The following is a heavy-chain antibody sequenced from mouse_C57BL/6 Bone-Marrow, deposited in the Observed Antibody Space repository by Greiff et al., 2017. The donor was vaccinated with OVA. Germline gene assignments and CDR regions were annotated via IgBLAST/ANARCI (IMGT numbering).Heavy chain of an antibody. CDR2: IDPSDSYT. J-gene: IGHJ1*03. V-gene: IGHV1-50*01. CDR1: GYTFTSYW. Sequence: QVQLQQPGAELVKPGASVKLSCKASGYTFTSYWMQWVKQRPGQGLEWIGEIDPSDSYTNYNQKFKGKATLTVDTSSSTAYMQRSSLTSEDSAVYYCARGPYYDGSIYWYFDVWGTGTTVTVSS. D-gene: IGHD1-1*01. CDR3: ARGPYYDGSIYWYFDV.